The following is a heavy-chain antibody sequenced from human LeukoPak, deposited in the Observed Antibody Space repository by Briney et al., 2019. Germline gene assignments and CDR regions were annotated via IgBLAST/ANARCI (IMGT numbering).Heavy chain of an antibody. Sequence: ASVKASCKASGYTFTSYGISWVRQAPGQGLEWMGWISAYNGNTSYAQKLQGRVTMTTDTSTSTAYMELRSLRSDDTAVYYCARDHHYCSSTSCPIDYWGQGTLVTVSS. CDR1: GYTFTSYG. V-gene: IGHV1-18*01. CDR2: ISAYNGNT. CDR3: ARDHHYCSSTSCPIDY. D-gene: IGHD2-2*01. J-gene: IGHJ4*02.